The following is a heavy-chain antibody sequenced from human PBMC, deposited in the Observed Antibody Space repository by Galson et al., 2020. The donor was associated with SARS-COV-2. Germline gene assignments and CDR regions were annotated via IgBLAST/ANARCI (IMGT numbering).Heavy chain of an antibody. CDR2: INQDGSQK. CDR3: ARAPSYPFGTGSYNN. V-gene: IGHV3-7*02. CDR1: GFTLYSYW. J-gene: IGHJ4*02. D-gene: IGHD3-10*01. Sequence: GGSLRLSCAASGFTLYSYWMAWVRQAPGKGLEWVANINQDGSQKYYVDSVKGRFTISRDNAKNPLYLQMNSLRAEDTGLYYCARAPSYPFGTGSYNNWGQGTLVTVSA.